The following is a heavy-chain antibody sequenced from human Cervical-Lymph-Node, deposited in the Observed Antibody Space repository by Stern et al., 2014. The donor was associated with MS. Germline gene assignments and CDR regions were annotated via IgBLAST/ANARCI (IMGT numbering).Heavy chain of an antibody. Sequence: QMQLVQSGAEVKKPGSSVKVSCKGPGGSFSSYAISWVRQAPGQGLEWVGGVIPLSGKTSYAPKFQGRVTITADESTTSAYMELSRLKSDDTAVYYCARDSGSTTWDYYYGMDVWGQGTTVTVSS. CDR2: VIPLSGKT. D-gene: IGHD3-10*01. V-gene: IGHV1-69*01. CDR1: GGSFSSYA. CDR3: ARDSGSTTWDYYYGMDV. J-gene: IGHJ6*02.